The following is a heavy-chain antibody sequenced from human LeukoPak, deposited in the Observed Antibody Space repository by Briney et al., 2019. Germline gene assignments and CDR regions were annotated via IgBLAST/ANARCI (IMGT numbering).Heavy chain of an antibody. J-gene: IGHJ4*02. CDR2: IYSGDST. D-gene: IGHD6-19*01. CDR3: ARSEQWLAWNY. Sequence: GGSLRLSCAASGFTVSSEYMGWVRQAPGKGLEWVSVIYSGDSTQYADSVKGRFTISRDNSKNTLYLQMNSLRADDTAMYYCARSEQWLAWNYWGQGTLVTVPS. V-gene: IGHV3-53*01. CDR1: GFTVSSEY.